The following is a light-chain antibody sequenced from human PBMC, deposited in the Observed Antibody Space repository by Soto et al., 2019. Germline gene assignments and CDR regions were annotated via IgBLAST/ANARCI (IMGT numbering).Light chain of an antibody. J-gene: IGLJ3*02. CDR2: GNS. Sequence: QLVLTQPPSVSGAPGQRVTISCTGSSSNIGAGYDVHWYQQLPGTAPKLLIYGNSNRPSGVPDRFSDSKSGTSASLAITGLQAEDEADYYCQSYDSSLSGVFGGGTKLTVL. V-gene: IGLV1-40*01. CDR1: SSNIGAGYD. CDR3: QSYDSSLSGV.